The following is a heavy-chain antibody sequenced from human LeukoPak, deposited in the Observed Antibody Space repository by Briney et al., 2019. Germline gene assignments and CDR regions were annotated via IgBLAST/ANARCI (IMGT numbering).Heavy chain of an antibody. CDR2: IIPIFGTA. D-gene: IGHD1-7*01. Sequence: PRASVKVSCKASAGTFSSYAISWVRQAPGQGLEWMGGIIPIFGTANYAQKFQGRVTITTDESTSTAYMELSSLRSEDTAVYYCARGRGGTTGFDYWGQGTLVTVSS. CDR3: ARGRGGTTGFDY. CDR1: AGTFSSYA. V-gene: IGHV1-69*05. J-gene: IGHJ4*02.